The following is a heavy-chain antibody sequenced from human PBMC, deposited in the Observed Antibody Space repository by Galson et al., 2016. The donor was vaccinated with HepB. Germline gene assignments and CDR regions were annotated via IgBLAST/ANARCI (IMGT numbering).Heavy chain of an antibody. V-gene: IGHV3-53*01. D-gene: IGHD5-24*01. CDR1: GFTFSRHY. CDR2: IHSGGTT. J-gene: IGHJ4*02. CDR3: SRDRDGKGWQPLDY. Sequence: SLRLSCAASGFTFSRHYMSWVRQAPGKGLEWVSVIHSGGTTKYADSVKGRFTISRDNSKNTVYLQMNSMRAEDTAVYYCSRDRDGKGWQPLDYWGQGTLVTVSS.